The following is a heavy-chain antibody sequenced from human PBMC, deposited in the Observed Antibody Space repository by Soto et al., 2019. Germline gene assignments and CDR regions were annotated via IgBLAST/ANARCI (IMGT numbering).Heavy chain of an antibody. CDR2: IIPILGIA. CDR1: GGTFSSYT. D-gene: IGHD3-10*01. J-gene: IGHJ4*02. Sequence: QVQLVQSGAEVKKPGSSVKVSCKASGGTFSSYTISWVRQAPGQGLEWMGRIIPILGIANYAQKFQGRVTITADKSTSTAYMELSSLRSEDTAVYYCARALTSITMVRGVIGYWGQGTLVTVSS. V-gene: IGHV1-69*02. CDR3: ARALTSITMVRGVIGY.